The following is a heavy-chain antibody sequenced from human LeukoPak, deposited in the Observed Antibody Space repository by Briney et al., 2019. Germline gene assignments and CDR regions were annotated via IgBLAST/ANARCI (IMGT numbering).Heavy chain of an antibody. CDR2: IYHSGST. V-gene: IGHV4-4*02. CDR3: ARMGRAVAGFGRDY. D-gene: IGHD6-19*01. CDR1: GDSISGSNW. J-gene: IGHJ4*02. Sequence: SETLSLTCDVSGDSISGSNWWNWVRQPPGKGLEWIGGIYHSGSTNYNPSLKRRVTMSVDKSKNQFSLKLSSVTAADTAVFYCARMGRAVAGFGRDYWGQGTLVTVSS.